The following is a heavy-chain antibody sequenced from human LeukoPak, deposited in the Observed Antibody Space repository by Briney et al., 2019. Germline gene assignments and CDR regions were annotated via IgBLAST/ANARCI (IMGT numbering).Heavy chain of an antibody. CDR3: ARPLAFPDLWNAFDI. Sequence: ASVKVSCKASGYTFTGYYMHWVRQAPGQGLEWMGWINPNSGGTNYAQKFQGRVTMTRDTSISTAYMELSSLRAEDTAAYYCARPLAFPDLWNAFDIWGQGTMVTVSS. V-gene: IGHV1-2*02. CDR2: INPNSGGT. CDR1: GYTFTGYY. D-gene: IGHD3-3*02. J-gene: IGHJ3*02.